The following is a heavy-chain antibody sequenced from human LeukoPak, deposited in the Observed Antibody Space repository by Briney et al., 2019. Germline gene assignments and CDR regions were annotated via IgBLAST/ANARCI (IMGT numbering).Heavy chain of an antibody. D-gene: IGHD3-22*01. CDR2: IYYSGSTYYSGST. CDR1: GGSISGNSYY. J-gene: IGHJ4*02. CDR3: ATSYYYDASGFHYFDY. V-gene: IGHV4-39*07. Sequence: PSETLPLTCTVSGGSISGNSYYWGWIRQAPGKGLEWIGSIYYSGSTYYSGSTYYNPSLKSRVTISVDTSKNHFSLKLSSVTAADTAVYYCATSYYYDASGFHYFDYWGQGTLVTVSS.